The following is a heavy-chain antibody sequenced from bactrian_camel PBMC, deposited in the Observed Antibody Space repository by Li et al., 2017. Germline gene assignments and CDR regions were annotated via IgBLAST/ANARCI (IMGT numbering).Heavy chain of an antibody. V-gene: IGHV3S53*01. D-gene: IGHD1*01. CDR1: DYIYSSDC. Sequence: HVQLVESGGGSVQAGGSLRLSCAAGDYIYSSDCVAWFRQFPGKQREQVARITNSGRPSYADSVKGRFAISRDVAKNTQYLQMNSLKPEDTAIYYCAADHIRCQRLGETGSPFAHWGQGTQVTVS. J-gene: IGHJ4*01. CDR3: AADHIRCQRLGETGSPFAH. CDR2: ITNSGRP.